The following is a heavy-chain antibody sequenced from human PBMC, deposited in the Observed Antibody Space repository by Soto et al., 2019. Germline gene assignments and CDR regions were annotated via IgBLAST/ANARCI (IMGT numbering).Heavy chain of an antibody. J-gene: IGHJ3*01. D-gene: IGHD3-22*01. CDR1: GFSFSRYG. V-gene: IGHV3-30*18. Sequence: GGSLRLSCAASGFSFSRYGIHWVRQAPGKGLEWVAVISYDESTTFYADSVKGRFTISRDDSKNTLFLQMNSLRPEDTAVYYCSKAMIGSYDSDAFDVWGQGTMVTVSS. CDR2: ISYDESTT. CDR3: SKAMIGSYDSDAFDV.